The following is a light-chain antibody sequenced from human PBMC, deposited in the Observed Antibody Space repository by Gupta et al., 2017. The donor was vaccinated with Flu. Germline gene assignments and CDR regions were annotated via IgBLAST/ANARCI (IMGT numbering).Light chain of an antibody. CDR1: QSVNSDY. Sequence: GTLSLSPGGRATLFCRASQSVNSDYLAWYQQRPGQPPRLLVYQASNRATGIPAKFSGRGSGTDFTLTISRLEPEDFAVYYCQQDGSLPRTFGQGTKVEIK. V-gene: IGKV3-20*01. CDR3: QQDGSLPRT. CDR2: QAS. J-gene: IGKJ1*01.